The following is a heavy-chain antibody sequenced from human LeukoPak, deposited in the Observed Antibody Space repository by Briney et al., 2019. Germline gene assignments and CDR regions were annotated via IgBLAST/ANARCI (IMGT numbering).Heavy chain of an antibody. D-gene: IGHD3-10*01. CDR2: INHSGST. CDR1: GGSFSGYY. J-gene: IGHJ4*02. Sequence: PSETLSLTCAVYGGSFSGYYWSWIRQPPGKGLEWIGEINHSGSTNYNPSLKSRVTISVDTSKNQFSLKLSSVTAADTAVYYCARQHLGYYYGSGSLSKAIYFDYWGQGTLVTVSS. CDR3: ARQHLGYYYGSGSLSKAIYFDY. V-gene: IGHV4-34*01.